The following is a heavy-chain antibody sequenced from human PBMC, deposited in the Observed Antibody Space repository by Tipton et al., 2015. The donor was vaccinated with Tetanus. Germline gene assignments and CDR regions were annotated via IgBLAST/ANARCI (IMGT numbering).Heavy chain of an antibody. CDR2: INQRGGI. CDR1: GGSSSSFY. CDR3: ARWGDASGSTNLYAFDI. Sequence: TLSLTCAVSGGSSSSFYWSWIRQPPGKGLEWIGEINQRGGISYNPSLKSRVTISVDTSKNQFSLKMSSVTAADTAVYYCARWGDASGSTNLYAFDIWGQGTMVSVSS. D-gene: IGHD3-10*01. V-gene: IGHV4-34*01. J-gene: IGHJ3*02.